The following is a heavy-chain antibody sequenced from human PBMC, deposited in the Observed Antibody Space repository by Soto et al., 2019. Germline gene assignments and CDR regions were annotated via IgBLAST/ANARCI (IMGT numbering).Heavy chain of an antibody. CDR2: ITGSGGDT. CDR1: GFNFDGYV. CDR3: AKGSADTRPYYFDY. V-gene: IGHV3-23*01. Sequence: WGSLRLSCAASGFNFDGYVMSWVRQSPGKGLEWVSAITGSGGDTFHADSVKGRFTISRDNTKSTLYLQMNGLKAADTAVYYCAKGSADTRPYYFDYWGQGTLVTVSS. D-gene: IGHD2-15*01. J-gene: IGHJ4*02.